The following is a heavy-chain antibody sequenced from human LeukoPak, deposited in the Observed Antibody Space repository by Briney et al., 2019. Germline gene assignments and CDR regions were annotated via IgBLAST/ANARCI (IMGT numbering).Heavy chain of an antibody. Sequence: SETLSLTCSVSGVSISSGYYWGWIRQHPGKGLEWIGYIYYSGSTYYNPSLKSRVAISVDTSKNQFSLKLSSVTAADTAVYYCARTDDYYGSGIDYWGQGTLVTVSS. CDR1: GVSISSGYY. D-gene: IGHD3-10*01. CDR2: IYYSGST. J-gene: IGHJ4*02. V-gene: IGHV4-31*03. CDR3: ARTDDYYGSGIDY.